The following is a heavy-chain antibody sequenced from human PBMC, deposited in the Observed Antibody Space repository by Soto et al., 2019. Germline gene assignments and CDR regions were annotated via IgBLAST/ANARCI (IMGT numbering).Heavy chain of an antibody. CDR2: IYTAAGT. V-gene: IGHV3-53*02. J-gene: IGHJ5*02. CDR1: GFTVSNTY. Sequence: EVQLVETGGGLIQPGGSLRLSCAASGFTVSNTYMTWVRQPPGKGLECVSVIYTAAGTNYADSVKGRFIISRDNSKNTLYLQMNSLRAEDTAVYYCARALPVAKGGFDPWGQGTLVTVSS. CDR3: ARALPVAKGGFDP. D-gene: IGHD2-2*01.